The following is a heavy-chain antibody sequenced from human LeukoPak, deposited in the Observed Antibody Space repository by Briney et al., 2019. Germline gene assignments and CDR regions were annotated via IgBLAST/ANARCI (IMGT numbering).Heavy chain of an antibody. Sequence: GGSLRLSCAASGFTVSSNYMSWVRQAPGKGLEWVSVIYSGGSTYYADSVKGRFTISRDNAKNSLYLQMNSLRAEDSAVYYCARALWGYNPIDYYYYYMDVWGKGTTVTVSS. V-gene: IGHV3-53*01. CDR2: IYSGGST. CDR3: ARALWGYNPIDYYYYYMDV. CDR1: GFTVSSNY. D-gene: IGHD5-24*01. J-gene: IGHJ6*03.